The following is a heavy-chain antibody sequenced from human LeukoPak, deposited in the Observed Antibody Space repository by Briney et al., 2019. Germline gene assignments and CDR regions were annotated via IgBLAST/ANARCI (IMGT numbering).Heavy chain of an antibody. CDR3: ARRVLSGWYPNFDY. CDR1: GASISSGGYC. Sequence: PSETLSLTCTVSGASISSGGYCWSWIRQHPGKGLEWIGYICYSGTTYYNPSLKSRVTISVDMSENQFSLKLSSVTAADTAVYYCARRVLSGWYPNFDYWGQGTLVTVSS. D-gene: IGHD6-19*01. CDR2: ICYSGTT. V-gene: IGHV4-31*03. J-gene: IGHJ4*02.